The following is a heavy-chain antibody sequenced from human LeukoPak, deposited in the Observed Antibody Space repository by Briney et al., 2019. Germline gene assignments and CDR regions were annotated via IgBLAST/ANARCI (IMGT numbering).Heavy chain of an antibody. V-gene: IGHV4-59*01. J-gene: IGHJ6*03. CDR1: GGSFSGYY. Sequence: SETLSLTCAVYGGSFSGYYWSWVRQPPGKGLEWIGYVDHTGSTNFNPSLNGRVSISRDTTKNLFSLRLRSVTAADTAVYFCARGRVSSSTWYSTYYYYFYMDVWGKGTTVTVSS. CDR3: ARGRVSSSTWYSTYYYYFYMDV. D-gene: IGHD1-1*01. CDR2: VDHTGST.